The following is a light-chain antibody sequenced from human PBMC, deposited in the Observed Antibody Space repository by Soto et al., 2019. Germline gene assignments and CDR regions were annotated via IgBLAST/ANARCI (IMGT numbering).Light chain of an antibody. CDR1: VTNIGGYNY. V-gene: IGLV2-8*01. CDR3: WSYAGRNTYV. CDR2: EVD. Sequence: QSALTQPPSASGSPGQSVSISCTGSVTNIGGYNYVSWYQQTPGKAPKLIIYEVDKRPSGVPDRFSGSKTGSTASLTVSGLQAEDEADYYCWSYAGRNTYVFGTGTKLPVL. J-gene: IGLJ1*01.